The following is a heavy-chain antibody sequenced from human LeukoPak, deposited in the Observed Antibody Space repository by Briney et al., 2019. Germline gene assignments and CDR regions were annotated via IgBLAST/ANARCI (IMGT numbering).Heavy chain of an antibody. CDR3: ARGRYFSWFDP. J-gene: IGHJ5*02. Sequence: PSETLSLTCAVYGGSFSGYYWSWIRQPPGKGLGWIGEINHSGSTNYNPSLKSRVTISVDTSKNQFSLKLSSVTAADTAVYYCARGRYFSWFDPWGQGTLVTVSS. CDR2: INHSGST. V-gene: IGHV4-34*01. CDR1: GGSFSGYY. D-gene: IGHD3-9*01.